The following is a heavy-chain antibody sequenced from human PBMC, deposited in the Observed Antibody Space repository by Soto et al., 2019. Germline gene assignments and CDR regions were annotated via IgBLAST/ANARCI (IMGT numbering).Heavy chain of an antibody. Sequence: QVQLQQWGAGLLKPSETLSLTCAVYGGSFSGYYWSWIRQPPGKGLEWIGEINHSGSTNYNPSLKSRVTIPVDTSKNQFSLKLSSVTAADTAVYYCARGWMNIVVVVAATLARSDDYYYYMDVWGKGTTVTVSS. CDR1: GGSFSGYY. J-gene: IGHJ6*03. CDR2: INHSGST. V-gene: IGHV4-34*01. D-gene: IGHD2-15*01. CDR3: ARGWMNIVVVVAATLARSDDYYYYMDV.